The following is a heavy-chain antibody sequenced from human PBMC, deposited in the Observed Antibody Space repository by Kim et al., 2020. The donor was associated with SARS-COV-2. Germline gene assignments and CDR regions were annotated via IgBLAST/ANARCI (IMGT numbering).Heavy chain of an antibody. CDR1: GFTFSTSP. D-gene: IGHD3-10*01. Sequence: GGSLRLSCAASGFTFSTSPMSWVRQAPGKGLEWVSGIRGSGGGTFYADSVKGRFTISRDNSKNTLYLQMNSLRGYDTAIYYCAKRRGGVTDYYYMDVWGTGTTVTVSS. CDR2: IRGSGGGT. CDR3: AKRRGGVTDYYYMDV. V-gene: IGHV3-23*01. J-gene: IGHJ6*03.